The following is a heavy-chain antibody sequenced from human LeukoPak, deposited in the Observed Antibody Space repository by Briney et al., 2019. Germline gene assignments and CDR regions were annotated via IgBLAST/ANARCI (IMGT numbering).Heavy chain of an antibody. J-gene: IGHJ4*02. CDR1: GFTFSSYW. CDR3: ARDMAVAEYYFDY. V-gene: IGHV3-74*01. D-gene: IGHD6-19*01. CDR2: INFDGSST. Sequence: GGSLRLSCAGSGFTFSSYWMHWVRQAPGKGLVWVSRINFDGSSTSYADSVKGRFTISRDNTKNTLYLQMNSLRAEDTAVYYCARDMAVAEYYFDYWGQGTLVTVSS.